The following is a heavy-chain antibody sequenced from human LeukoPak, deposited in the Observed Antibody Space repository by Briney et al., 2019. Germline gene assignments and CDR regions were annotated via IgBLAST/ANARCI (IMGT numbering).Heavy chain of an antibody. CDR3: ATMQGYSYSVY. D-gene: IGHD5-12*01. CDR1: GGSISSFA. CDR2: TIPFYDAT. J-gene: IGHJ4*02. V-gene: IGHV1-69*06. Sequence: SVTVSCKASGGSISSFALNWVRQAPGQGLEWMGGTIPFYDATNYAQKFQGGVTITADRSTNTAYMEVSSLRTGDTAVYYCATMQGYSYSVYWGQGTLVTVSS.